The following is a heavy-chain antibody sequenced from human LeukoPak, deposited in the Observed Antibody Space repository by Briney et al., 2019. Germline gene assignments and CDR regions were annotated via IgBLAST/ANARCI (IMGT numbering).Heavy chain of an antibody. J-gene: IGHJ4*02. Sequence: GGSLRLSCAASGFTFSDYYMSWIRQAPGKGLEWVSYIGSSGSTIYYADSVKGRFTLSRDKAKNSLYLQMNSLRPEDTAVYYCARERTPKYYYGSGSFDRYFDYWGQGTLVTVSS. V-gene: IGHV3-11*04. D-gene: IGHD3-10*01. CDR2: IGSSGSTI. CDR1: GFTFSDYY. CDR3: ARERTPKYYYGSGSFDRYFDY.